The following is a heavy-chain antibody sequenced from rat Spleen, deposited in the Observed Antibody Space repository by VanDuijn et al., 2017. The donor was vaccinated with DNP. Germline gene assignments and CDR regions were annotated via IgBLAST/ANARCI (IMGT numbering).Heavy chain of an antibody. Sequence: EVQLVESDGGLVQPGRSLKLSCAASGFTFSDYYMAWVRQAPTKGLEWVATISYDGSSTYYRDSVKGRFTVSRDNAKSTLYLQMDSLRSEDTATYYCVSQLFDYWGQGVMVTVSS. J-gene: IGHJ2*01. CDR1: GFTFSDYY. CDR3: VSQLFDY. CDR2: ISYDGSST. V-gene: IGHV5-29*01.